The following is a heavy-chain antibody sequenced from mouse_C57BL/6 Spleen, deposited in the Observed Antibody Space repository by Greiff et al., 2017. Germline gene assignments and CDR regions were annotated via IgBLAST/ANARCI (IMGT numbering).Heavy chain of an antibody. D-gene: IGHD2-2*01. J-gene: IGHJ1*03. CDR3: AGVTTSNWYFDV. CDR2: IHPSDSDT. Sequence: QVQLQQPGAELVKPGASVKVSCKASGYAFTSYWMHWVKQRPGQGLEWIGRIHPSDSDTNYNQKFKGKATLTVDKSSSTAYMQLSSLTSEDSAVYYCAGVTTSNWYFDVWGTGTTVTVSS. V-gene: IGHV1-74*01. CDR1: GYAFTSYW.